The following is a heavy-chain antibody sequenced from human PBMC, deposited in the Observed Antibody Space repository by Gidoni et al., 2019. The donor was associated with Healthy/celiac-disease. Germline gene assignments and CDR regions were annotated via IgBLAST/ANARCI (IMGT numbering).Heavy chain of an antibody. D-gene: IGHD3-22*01. CDR2: ISSSSIYI. CDR3: ARDRVYYDSSGYLALYYYGMDV. CDR1: GFTFSSYS. V-gene: IGHV3-21*01. Sequence: EVQLVESGGGLVKPGGYLRLSCAASGFTFSSYSMNWVSQAPGKGMECVSSISSSSIYIYYADSVKGRFTISRDNAKNSLYLQMNSLRAEDTAVYYCARDRVYYDSSGYLALYYYGMDVWGQGTTVTVSS. J-gene: IGHJ6*02.